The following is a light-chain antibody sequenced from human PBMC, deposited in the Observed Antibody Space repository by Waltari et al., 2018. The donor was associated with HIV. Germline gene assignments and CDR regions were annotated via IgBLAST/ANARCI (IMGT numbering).Light chain of an antibody. CDR2: GTS. CDR1: QIVTSGY. Sequence: EIVLTQSPGTVSLYPGERVALSCRASQIVTSGYLAWYQQKPGQPPSLLIHGTSGRATGIPDRFSGSGSGTDFTLTISRLEPEDVAVYYCQQYGSLPYTFGQGTKLEIK. V-gene: IGKV3-20*01. J-gene: IGKJ2*01. CDR3: QQYGSLPYT.